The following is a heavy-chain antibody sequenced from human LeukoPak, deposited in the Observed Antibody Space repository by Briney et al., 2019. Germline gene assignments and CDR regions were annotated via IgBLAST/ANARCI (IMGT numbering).Heavy chain of an antibody. Sequence: ASVKVSCKASGYTFTGYYMHWVRQAPGQGLEWMGRINPNSGGTNYAQKFQGRVTMTRDTSISTAYMELSRLRSDDTAVYYCAGLAVAGSLNDYWGQGTLVTVSS. CDR1: GYTFTGYY. V-gene: IGHV1-2*06. CDR2: INPNSGGT. J-gene: IGHJ4*02. CDR3: AGLAVAGSLNDY. D-gene: IGHD6-19*01.